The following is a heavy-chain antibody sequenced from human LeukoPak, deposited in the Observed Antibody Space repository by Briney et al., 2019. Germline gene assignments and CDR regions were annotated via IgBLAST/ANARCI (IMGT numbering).Heavy chain of an antibody. CDR3: AKQSAGSSTWYSLHFDY. V-gene: IGHV3-23*01. Sequence: GGSPRLSCAASGFTLSSFAMSWARQAPGQGLEWVSVISGSGGSTFYADSVKGRFTISRDNSKNTLYLQMNSLRADDTAVYFCAKQSAGSSTWYSLHFDYWGEGTRVTVSS. J-gene: IGHJ4*02. D-gene: IGHD6-13*01. CDR2: ISGSGGST. CDR1: GFTLSSFA.